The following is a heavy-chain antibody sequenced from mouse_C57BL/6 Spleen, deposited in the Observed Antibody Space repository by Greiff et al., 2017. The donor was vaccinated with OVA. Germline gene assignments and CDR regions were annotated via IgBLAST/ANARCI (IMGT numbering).Heavy chain of an antibody. J-gene: IGHJ2*01. D-gene: IGHD1-1*01. CDR1: GYTFTSYW. Sequence: VQLQQPGAELVKPGASVKLSCKASGYTFTSYWMQWVKQRPGQGLEWIGEIDPSDSYTNYNQKFKGKATLTVDTSSSTAYMQLSSLTSEDSAVDYCAREDYYGSRGVFDYWGQGTTLTVSS. V-gene: IGHV1-50*01. CDR3: AREDYYGSRGVFDY. CDR2: IDPSDSYT.